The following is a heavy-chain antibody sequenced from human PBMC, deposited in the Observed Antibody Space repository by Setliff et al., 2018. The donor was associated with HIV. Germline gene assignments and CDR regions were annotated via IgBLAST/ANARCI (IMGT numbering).Heavy chain of an antibody. CDR3: ARDYYGSGSYYPRGAFDI. CDR2: INHSGRT. Sequence: SETLSLTCAVYGGSLSGYYWSWIRQPPGKGLEWIGEINHSGRTNYNPSLKSRVTISVDTSKNQFSLKLSYVTAADAAVYYCARDYYGSGSYYPRGAFDIWGQGTMVTVSS. CDR1: GGSLSGYY. J-gene: IGHJ3*02. V-gene: IGHV4-34*01. D-gene: IGHD3-10*01.